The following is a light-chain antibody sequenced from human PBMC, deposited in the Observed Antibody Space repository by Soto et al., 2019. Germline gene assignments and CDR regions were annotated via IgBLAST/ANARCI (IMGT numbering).Light chain of an antibody. V-gene: IGLV2-23*02. Sequence: QSVLTQPASVSWFPGQSIGISYTGTSSDVGSYDLVSWYQQHPGKAPKLIIYEVTKRPSGVSNRFSGSKSDNTASLTISGLQAEDEADYYCCSYAGFNTGAFGTGTKVTVL. CDR1: SSDVGSYDL. CDR3: CSYAGFNTGA. CDR2: EVT. J-gene: IGLJ1*01.